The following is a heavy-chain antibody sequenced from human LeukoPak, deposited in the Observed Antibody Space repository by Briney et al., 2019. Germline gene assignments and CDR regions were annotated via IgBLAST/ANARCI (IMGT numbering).Heavy chain of an antibody. CDR3: ARDPGSYYNDDAFDI. CDR2: IYYSGST. CDR1: GGSISSGDYY. D-gene: IGHD3-10*01. Sequence: SQTLSLTCTVSGGSISSGDYYWSWIRQPPGKGLEWIGYIYYSGSTYYNPSLKSRVTISVDRSKSQFSLKLSSVTAADTAVYYCARDPGSYYNDDAFDIWGQGTMVTVSS. J-gene: IGHJ3*02. V-gene: IGHV4-30-4*01.